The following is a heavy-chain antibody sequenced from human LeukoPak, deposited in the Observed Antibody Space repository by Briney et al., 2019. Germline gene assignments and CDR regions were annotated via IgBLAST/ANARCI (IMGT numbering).Heavy chain of an antibody. J-gene: IGHJ4*02. V-gene: IGHV4-59*01. CDR2: IYYSGST. CDR3: ARGVYDFWSGYYTGGHFDY. D-gene: IGHD3-3*01. Sequence: SETLSLTCTVSGGSISSYYWSWIRQPPGKGLEWIGYIYYSGSTNYNPSLKSRVTISVDTSKNQFSLRLSSVTAADTAVYHCARGVYDFWSGYYTGGHFDYWGQGTLVTVSS. CDR1: GGSISSYY.